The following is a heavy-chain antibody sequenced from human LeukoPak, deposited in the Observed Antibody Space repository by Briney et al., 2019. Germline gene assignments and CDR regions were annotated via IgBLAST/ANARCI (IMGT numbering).Heavy chain of an antibody. J-gene: IGHJ4*02. Sequence: GESLKISCKGSGYSFTSYWIGWVRQMPGKGLEWMGIIYPGDSDTRYSPFFQGQVTISADKSISTAYLQWSSLKASDTAMYYCARFGVYCSSTSCWVDYWGQGTLVTVSS. V-gene: IGHV5-51*01. CDR2: IYPGDSDT. CDR3: ARFGVYCSSTSCWVDY. D-gene: IGHD2-2*01. CDR1: GYSFTSYW.